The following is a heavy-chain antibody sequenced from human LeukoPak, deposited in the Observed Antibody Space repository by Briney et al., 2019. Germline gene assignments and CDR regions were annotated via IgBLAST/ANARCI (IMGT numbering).Heavy chain of an antibody. D-gene: IGHD3-16*01. J-gene: IGHJ6*03. CDR2: IIPIFGTP. CDR1: GGIFRSYT. Sequence: ASVKVSCKASGGIFRSYTISWVRQAPGQGLEWMGGIIPIFGTPNYARKFQGRVTFTTDESTSTAYMELSSLRSEDTAIYYCASGYVPLYYYYYMDVWGKGTTVTVSS. CDR3: ASGYVPLYYYYYMDV. V-gene: IGHV1-69*05.